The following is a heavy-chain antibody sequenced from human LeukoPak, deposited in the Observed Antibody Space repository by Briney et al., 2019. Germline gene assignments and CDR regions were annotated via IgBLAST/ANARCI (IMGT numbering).Heavy chain of an antibody. Sequence: ASVRVSCTASGYTFTSYGISWVRQAPGQGLEWMGWISAYNGNTNYAQKLQGRVTMTTDTSTSTAYMELRSLRSDDTAVYYCARASRGGKAWNNWFDPWGQGTLVTVSS. V-gene: IGHV1-18*01. CDR1: GYTFTSYG. CDR2: ISAYNGNT. CDR3: ARASRGGKAWNNWFDP. J-gene: IGHJ5*02. D-gene: IGHD4-23*01.